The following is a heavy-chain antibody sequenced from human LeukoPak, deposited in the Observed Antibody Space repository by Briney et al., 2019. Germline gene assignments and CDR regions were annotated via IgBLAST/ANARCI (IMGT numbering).Heavy chain of an antibody. CDR1: GGSFSGYY. D-gene: IGHD3-10*01. J-gene: IGHJ6*03. Sequence: SETLSLTCAVYGGSFSGYYWSWIRQPPGKGLEWIGEINHSGSTNYNPSLKSRLTISVDTSKNQFSLKLISVTAADTAVYYCARSVPYYGSGSYYSPYYYYYYMDVWGKGTTVTVSS. V-gene: IGHV4-34*01. CDR3: ARSVPYYGSGSYYSPYYYYYYMDV. CDR2: INHSGST.